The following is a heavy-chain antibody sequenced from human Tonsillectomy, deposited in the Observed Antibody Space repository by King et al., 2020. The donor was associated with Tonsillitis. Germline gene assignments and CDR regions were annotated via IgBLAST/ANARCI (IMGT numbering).Heavy chain of an antibody. CDR2: IYYSGST. D-gene: IGHD2-2*01. CDR1: GGSISRGGYY. Sequence: QLQESGPGRVKPSQTLSLTCTVSGGSISRGGYYWSWIRQHPGKGLEWIGYIYYSGSTYYNPSLKSRVTISVDTSKNQFSLKLSSVTAADTAVYYCAREKGRRSSTSHPYYYYMDVWGKGTTVTVSS. J-gene: IGHJ6*03. CDR3: AREKGRRSSTSHPYYYYMDV. V-gene: IGHV4-31*03.